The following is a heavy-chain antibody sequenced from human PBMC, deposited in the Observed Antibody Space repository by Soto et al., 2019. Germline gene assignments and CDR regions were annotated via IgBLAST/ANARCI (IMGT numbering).Heavy chain of an antibody. CDR3: ARVGRYCIGTSCYGSFDI. Sequence: PGGSLRLSCAASGFTFSNSDMDWVHQAPGKGLEWVSGVSWNGSRTHYADSVKGRFIISRDNSRNTLYLQTNSLRAEDTAVYYCARVGRYCIGTSCYGSFDIWGQGTMVTVSS. V-gene: IGHV3-35*01. D-gene: IGHD2-2*01. J-gene: IGHJ3*02. CDR1: GFTFSNSD. CDR2: VSWNGSRT.